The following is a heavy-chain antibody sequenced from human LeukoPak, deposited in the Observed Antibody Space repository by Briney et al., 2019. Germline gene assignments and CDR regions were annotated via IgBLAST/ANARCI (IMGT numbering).Heavy chain of an antibody. D-gene: IGHD3-22*01. CDR2: ISSSSSTI. CDR1: GFTFSSYS. J-gene: IGHJ4*02. CDR3: ARSITMIVVVPFDY. V-gene: IGHV3-48*01. Sequence: GGSLRLSCAATGFTFSSYSMNWVRQAPGKGLEWVSYISSSSSTIYYADSVKGRFTISRDNAKNSLYLQMNSLRAEDTAVYYCARSITMIVVVPFDYWGQGTLVTVSS.